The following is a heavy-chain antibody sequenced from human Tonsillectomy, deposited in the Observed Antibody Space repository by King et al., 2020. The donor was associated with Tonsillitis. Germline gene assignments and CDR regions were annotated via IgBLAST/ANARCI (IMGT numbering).Heavy chain of an antibody. Sequence: VQLVESGGGLVQPGRSLRLSCAASGFTFSNYGMHWVCQAPGKGLEWVAVIWYDGSNKYYAESVKGRFTISRDNSQNTLYLQMSSLRAEETAVYYCARDREGLDYWGQGTLVTVSS. CDR3: ARDREGLDY. CDR1: GFTFSNYG. V-gene: IGHV3-33*01. J-gene: IGHJ4*02. CDR2: IWYDGSNK.